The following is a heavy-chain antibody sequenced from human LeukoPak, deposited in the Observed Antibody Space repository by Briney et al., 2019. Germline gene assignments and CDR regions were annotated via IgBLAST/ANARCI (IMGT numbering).Heavy chain of an antibody. Sequence: PSETLSLTCAVSGYSISSGYYWGWIRQPPGKGLEWIGSIYHSGSTYYNPSLKSRVTISVDTSKNQFSLKLSSVTAADTAVYYCARTYYYDSSGRAKVXFXXWG. CDR2: IYHSGST. J-gene: IGHJ5*01. CDR3: ARTYYYDSSGRAKVXFXX. V-gene: IGHV4-38-2*01. D-gene: IGHD3-22*01. CDR1: GYSISSGYY.